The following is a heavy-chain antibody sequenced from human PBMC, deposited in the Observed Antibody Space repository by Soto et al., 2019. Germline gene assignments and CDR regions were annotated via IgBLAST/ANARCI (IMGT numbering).Heavy chain of an antibody. V-gene: IGHV3-48*01. CDR2: ISSSSSTI. J-gene: IGHJ4*02. Sequence: GGSLRLSCAASGFTFSSYSMNWVRQAPGKGLEWVSYISSSSSTIYYAHSVKGRFTISRDNAKNSLYLQMNSLRAEDTAVYYCARDQGSIDYWGQGTLVTVSS. CDR1: GFTFSSYS. CDR3: ARDQGSIDY.